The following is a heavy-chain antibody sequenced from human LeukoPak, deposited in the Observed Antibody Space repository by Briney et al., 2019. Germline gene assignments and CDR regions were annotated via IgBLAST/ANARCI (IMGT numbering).Heavy chain of an antibody. CDR1: GFTFSSYS. Sequence: GGSLRLSCAASGFTFSSYSMNWVRQAPGKGLEWVAHIKEDESDEYYVDSVRGRFTASRDNAKNSVNLQMNSLRVEDTAVYYCARWRGRQSEFDYWGQGTLVTVSS. D-gene: IGHD1-1*01. CDR2: IKEDESDE. CDR3: ARWRGRQSEFDY. V-gene: IGHV3-7*01. J-gene: IGHJ4*02.